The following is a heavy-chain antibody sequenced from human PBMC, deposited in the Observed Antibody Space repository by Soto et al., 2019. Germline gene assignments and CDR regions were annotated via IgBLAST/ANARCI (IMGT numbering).Heavy chain of an antibody. CDR3: ARPYCSSTSCNMFDY. CDR1: GYSFTSYC. V-gene: IGHV5-10-1*01. Sequence: PGESLKISCKGSGYSFTSYCISWVRQMLGKGLEWMGRIDPSDSYTNYSPSFQGHVTISADKSISTAYLQWSSLKASDTAMYYCARPYCSSTSCNMFDYWGQGTLVTVSS. J-gene: IGHJ4*02. CDR2: IDPSDSYT. D-gene: IGHD2-2*02.